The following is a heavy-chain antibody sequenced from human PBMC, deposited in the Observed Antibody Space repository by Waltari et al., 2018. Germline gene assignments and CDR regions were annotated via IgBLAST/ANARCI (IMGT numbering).Heavy chain of an antibody. Sequence: QVQLVESGGGVVQPGGSLRLSCAASGFTFSSYGMHWVRQAPGKGLEWVAFIRYDGSNKYYADSVKGRFTISRDNSKNTLYLQMNSLRAEDTAVYYCAKAKGDIVVVPAAFDAFDIWGRGTLVTVSS. CDR2: IRYDGSNK. CDR1: GFTFSSYG. CDR3: AKAKGDIVVVPAAFDAFDI. D-gene: IGHD2-2*01. V-gene: IGHV3-30*02. J-gene: IGHJ2*01.